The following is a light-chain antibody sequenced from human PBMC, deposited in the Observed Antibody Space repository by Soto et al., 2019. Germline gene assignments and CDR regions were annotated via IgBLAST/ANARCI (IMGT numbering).Light chain of an antibody. V-gene: IGKV1-17*01. Sequence: DIQMTQSPSSLSASVGDRVTITCRASQDISNDLGWYQQKPGKVPQRLIYAASSLQSGVPSRFSGSGSGTEFTLTISSLQPEDFATYYCLQHNSYPYTFGQGTILEIK. CDR3: LQHNSYPYT. CDR1: QDISND. J-gene: IGKJ2*01. CDR2: AAS.